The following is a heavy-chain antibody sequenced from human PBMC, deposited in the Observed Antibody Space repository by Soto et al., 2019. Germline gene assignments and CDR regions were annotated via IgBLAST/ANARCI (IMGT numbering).Heavy chain of an antibody. CDR2: IYYSGST. J-gene: IGHJ6*02. CDR3: ARRGDGGHGYGMDV. Sequence: SETLSLTCTVSGGSISSYYWSWIRQPPGKGLEWIGYIYYSGSTNYNPSLKSRVTISVDTSKNQFSLKLSSVTAADTAVYYCARRGDGGHGYGMDVWGQGTTVTVSS. D-gene: IGHD3-16*01. V-gene: IGHV4-59*01. CDR1: GGSISSYY.